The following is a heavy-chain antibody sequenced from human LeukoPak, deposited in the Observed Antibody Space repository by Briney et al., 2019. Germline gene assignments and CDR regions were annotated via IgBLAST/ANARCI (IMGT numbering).Heavy chain of an antibody. V-gene: IGHV1-69*01. D-gene: IGHD3-10*01. Sequence: SVKVSCKASGGTFSSYAISWVRQAPGQGLEWMGGIIPIFGTANYAQKFQGRVTITADESTSTAYMELSSLRSEDTAVYYCARGGYYGSGSYSPIDYWGQGTLVTVSS. CDR1: GGTFSSYA. CDR3: ARGGYYGSGSYSPIDY. CDR2: IIPIFGTA. J-gene: IGHJ4*02.